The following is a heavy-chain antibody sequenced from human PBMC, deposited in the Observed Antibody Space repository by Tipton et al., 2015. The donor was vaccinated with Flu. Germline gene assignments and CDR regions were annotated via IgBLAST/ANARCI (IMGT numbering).Heavy chain of an antibody. CDR3: AREGVVPAAYSYYYYYGMDV. V-gene: IGHV6-1*01. J-gene: IGHJ6*02. Sequence: GLVKPSQTLSLTCAISGDSVSSNSAAWNWIRQSPSRGLEWLGRTYYRSKWYNDYAVSVKSRITINPDTSKNQFSLQLNSVTPEDTAVYYCAREGVVPAAYSYYYYYGMDVWGQGTTVTVSS. D-gene: IGHD2-2*01. CDR1: GDSVSSNSAA. CDR2: TYYRSKWYN.